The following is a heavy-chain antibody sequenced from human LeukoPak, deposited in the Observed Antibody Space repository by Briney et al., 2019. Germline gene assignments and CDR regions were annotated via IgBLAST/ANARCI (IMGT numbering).Heavy chain of an antibody. CDR3: AREGIVVVPAAIGFDY. CDR1: GGSFSGYY. J-gene: IGHJ4*02. CDR2: INHSGST. Sequence: SETLSLTCAVYGGSFSGYYWSWIRQPPGKGLEWIGEINHSGSTNYNPSLKSRVTISVDTSKNQFSLTLSSVTAADTAVYYCAREGIVVVPAAIGFDYWGQGTLVTVSS. V-gene: IGHV4-34*01. D-gene: IGHD2-2*01.